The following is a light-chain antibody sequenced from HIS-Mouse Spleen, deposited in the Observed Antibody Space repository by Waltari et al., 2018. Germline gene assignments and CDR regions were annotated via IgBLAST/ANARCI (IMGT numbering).Light chain of an antibody. CDR3: YSTDSSGNHRV. CDR1: ALPKKY. J-gene: IGLJ2*01. V-gene: IGLV3-10*01. Sequence: SCELTQPPSVSVSPGQTARITCSGDALPKKYAYWYQQKSRQAPVLVIYEDSKRPSGMPGRFSGSSSGTMATLTISGAQVEDEADYYCYSTDSSGNHRVFGGGTKLTVL. CDR2: EDS.